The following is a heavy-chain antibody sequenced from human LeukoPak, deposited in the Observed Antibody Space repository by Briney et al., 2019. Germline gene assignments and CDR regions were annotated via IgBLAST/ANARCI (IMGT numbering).Heavy chain of an antibody. CDR2: INPSDGST. D-gene: IGHD6-19*01. V-gene: IGHV1-46*01. CDR1: GYTFTSYH. CDR3: AGGIAVAAGPTWDTRDY. J-gene: IGHJ4*02. Sequence: ASVKVSCKASGYTFTSYHMHWVRQAPGQGLEWMGIINPSDGSTTYAQNFQGRVTMTRDMSTSTVYMELSSLRSEDTAVYYCAGGIAVAAGPTWDTRDYWGQGTLVTVSS.